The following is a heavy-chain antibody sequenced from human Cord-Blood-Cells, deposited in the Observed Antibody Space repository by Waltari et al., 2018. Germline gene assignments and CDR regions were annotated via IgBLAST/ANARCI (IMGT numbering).Heavy chain of an antibody. J-gene: IGHJ4*02. CDR1: GFTFSNAW. CDR2: IKSKTDGGTT. CDR3: TTEPSQANCGSRPGY. D-gene: IGHD7-27*01. Sequence: EVQLVESGGGLVKPGGSLRLSCAASGFTFSNAWMSWVRQAPGKGLEWVGRIKSKTDGGTTDYAAPVKGRFTISRDDSKNTLYLQMNSLKTEDTAVYYCTTEPSQANCGSRPGYWGQGTLVTVSS. V-gene: IGHV3-15*01.